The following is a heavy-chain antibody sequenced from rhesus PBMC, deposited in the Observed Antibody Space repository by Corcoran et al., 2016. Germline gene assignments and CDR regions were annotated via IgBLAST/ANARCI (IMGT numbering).Heavy chain of an antibody. Sequence: EVKRGETGGGLVQPGGARKLSWAASGFTFRSYGMSGGRQAPGKGLEWVSAINSGGGSTYYADSVKGRFTISRDNSKNTLSLQMNSLRAEDTAVYYCAKGGGDYWGQGVLVTVSS. CDR3: AKGGGDY. V-gene: IGHV3S5*01. J-gene: IGHJ4*01. CDR2: INSGGGST. D-gene: IGHD3-34*01. CDR1: GFTFRSYG.